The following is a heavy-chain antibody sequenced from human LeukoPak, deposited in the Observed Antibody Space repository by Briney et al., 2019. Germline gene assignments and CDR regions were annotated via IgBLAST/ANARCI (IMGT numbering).Heavy chain of an antibody. CDR2: INQDGNSQ. V-gene: IGHV3-7*01. J-gene: IGHJ4*02. Sequence: QAGGSLRLSCEASGFAFSSYWASWVRQAAGKGLEWVANINQDGNSQNYVDSVRGRFTISKDNAKNSVYLQMNSLRAEDTAVYYCARSLWPEDYWGQGILVTVSS. CDR3: ARSLWPEDY. D-gene: IGHD2-21*01. CDR1: GFAFSSYW.